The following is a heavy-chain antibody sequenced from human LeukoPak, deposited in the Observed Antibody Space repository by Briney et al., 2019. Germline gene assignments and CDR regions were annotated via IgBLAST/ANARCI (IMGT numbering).Heavy chain of an antibody. CDR1: GFTFTDHY. J-gene: IGHJ4*02. CDR3: VKDTRPASY. Sequence: GGSLRLSCLASGFTFTDHYMTWIRQAPGRGLECLAYISPSTTDIKYADSVKGRFTISRDNAKNSLYLQMNSLVAEDTAVYYCVKDTRPASYWGQGALVTVSS. CDR2: ISPSTTDI. V-gene: IGHV3-11*06. D-gene: IGHD2-15*01.